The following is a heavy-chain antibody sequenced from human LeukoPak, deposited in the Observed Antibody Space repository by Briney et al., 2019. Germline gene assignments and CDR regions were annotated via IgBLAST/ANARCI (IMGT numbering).Heavy chain of an antibody. V-gene: IGHV4-34*01. CDR2: INHSGST. D-gene: IGHD4-17*01. CDR1: GGSFSGYY. J-gene: IGHJ4*02. CDR3: ARHYGDYGDHAYYFDY. Sequence: SETLSLTCAVYGGSFSGYYWSWIRQPPGKGLEWIGEINHSGSTNYNPSLKSRVTISVDTSKNQFSLKLSSVTAADTAVYYCARHYGDYGDHAYYFDYWGQGTLVTVSS.